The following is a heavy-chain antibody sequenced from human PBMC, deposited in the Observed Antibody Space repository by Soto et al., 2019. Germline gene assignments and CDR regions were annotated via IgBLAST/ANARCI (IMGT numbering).Heavy chain of an antibody. Sequence: SETLSLTCTVSGGSISSYYWSWIRQPPGKGLEWIGYIYHSGSTNYNPSLKSRVTIIKDTSASTVYLELGSLRSEDTAVYYCARSAISPYGGLIDPFDYWGQGTLVTVSS. V-gene: IGHV4-4*08. CDR3: ARSAISPYGGLIDPFDY. J-gene: IGHJ4*02. CDR1: GGSISSYY. CDR2: IYHSGST. D-gene: IGHD3-16*02.